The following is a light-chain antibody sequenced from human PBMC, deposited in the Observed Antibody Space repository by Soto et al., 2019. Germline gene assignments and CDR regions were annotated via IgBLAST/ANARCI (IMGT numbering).Light chain of an antibody. V-gene: IGLV2-14*01. Sequence: QSVLTQPASVSGSPGQSITISCTGTSSDVGNYNYVSWYQQYLGRVPKILIYMVSNRPSGVSNRFSGSKSGNTASLTISGLQAEDEADYFCTSPTPGSLYVFGTGTKVTVL. J-gene: IGLJ1*01. CDR2: MVS. CDR1: SSDVGNYNY. CDR3: TSPTPGSLYV.